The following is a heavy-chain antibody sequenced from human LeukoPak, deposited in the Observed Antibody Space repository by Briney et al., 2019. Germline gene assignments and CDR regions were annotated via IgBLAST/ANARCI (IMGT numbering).Heavy chain of an antibody. D-gene: IGHD5-24*01. CDR2: ISYDGSNK. CDR3: ARGYGYTFDY. Sequence: GRSLRLSCAASGFTFSSYAMHWVRQAPGKGLEWVAVISYDGSNKYYADSVKGRFTISRNNAKNSLYLQMDSLRAEDTAVYYCARGYGYTFDYWGQGTLVTVSS. CDR1: GFTFSSYA. V-gene: IGHV3-30-3*01. J-gene: IGHJ4*02.